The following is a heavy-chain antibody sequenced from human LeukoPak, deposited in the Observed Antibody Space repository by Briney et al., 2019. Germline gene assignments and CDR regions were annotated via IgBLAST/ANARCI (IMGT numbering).Heavy chain of an antibody. J-gene: IGHJ4*02. CDR3: AKRTYYSDSSSYRAFDY. V-gene: IGHV3-23*01. CDR1: GFTFSNYA. D-gene: IGHD3-22*01. Sequence: AGSLRLSCAASGFTFSNYAMSWVRQAPGKGLEWVSTLTGSGGSTYYADSVKGRLTISRDNSKNTLYLQMNSLRAEDTAVYYCAKRTYYSDSSSYRAFDYWGQGTLVTVSS. CDR2: LTGSGGST.